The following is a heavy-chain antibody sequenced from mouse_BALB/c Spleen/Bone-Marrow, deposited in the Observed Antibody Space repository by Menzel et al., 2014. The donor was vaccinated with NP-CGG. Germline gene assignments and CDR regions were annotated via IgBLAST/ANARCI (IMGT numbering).Heavy chain of an antibody. J-gene: IGHJ1*01. CDR1: GYTFTSYW. CDR2: INPSTGYT. CDR3: ARDWYFHV. V-gene: IGHV1-7*01. Sequence: QVQLQQPGAELAKPGASVKMSCKASGYTFTSYWTHWVKQRPGQGLEWIGYINPSTGYTEYNQKFKDKATLTADKSSSTAYMQLSSLTSEDSAVYYCARDWYFHVWRAGTTVPVSS.